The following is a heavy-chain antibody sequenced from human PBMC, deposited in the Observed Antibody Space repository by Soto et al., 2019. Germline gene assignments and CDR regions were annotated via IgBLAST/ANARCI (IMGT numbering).Heavy chain of an antibody. D-gene: IGHD3-9*01. CDR2: IKQDGSEK. CDR1: GFTFSSYW. J-gene: IGHJ6*02. CDR3: ARARAAYDILTGYKPYYYYGMDV. Sequence: GGSLRLSCAASGFTFSSYWMSWVRQAPGKGLEWVANIKQDGSEKYYVDSVKGRFTISRDNAKNSLYLQMNSLRAEDTAVYYCARARAAYDILTGYKPYYYYGMDVWGQGTTVTVSS. V-gene: IGHV3-7*04.